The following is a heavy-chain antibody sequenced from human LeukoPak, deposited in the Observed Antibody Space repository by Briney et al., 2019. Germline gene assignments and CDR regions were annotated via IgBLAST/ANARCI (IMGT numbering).Heavy chain of an antibody. CDR3: ASSYHTYGDSPWFDP. CDR2: ISSSGSTI. Sequence: AGGSLRLSCAASGFTFSDYYMSWIRQAPGKGLEWVSYISSSGSTIYYADSVKGRLTISRDNAKNSLYLQMNSLRAEDTAVYYCASSYHTYGDSPWFDPWGQGTLVTVSS. J-gene: IGHJ5*02. D-gene: IGHD4-17*01. CDR1: GFTFSDYY. V-gene: IGHV3-11*01.